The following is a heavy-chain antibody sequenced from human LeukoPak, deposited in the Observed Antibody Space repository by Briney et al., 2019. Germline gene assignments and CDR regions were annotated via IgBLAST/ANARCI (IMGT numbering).Heavy chain of an antibody. V-gene: IGHV3-23*01. D-gene: IGHD3-10*02. CDR1: GFTFSSSG. CDR2: ISGSGGST. CDR3: AELGITMIGGV. J-gene: IGHJ6*04. Sequence: PGGTLRLSCAASGFTFSSSGMSWVRQAPGKGLEWISAISGSGGSTYYADSVKGRFTISRDNSKNTLYLQMNSLRAEDTAVYYCAELGITMIGGVWGKGTTVTISS.